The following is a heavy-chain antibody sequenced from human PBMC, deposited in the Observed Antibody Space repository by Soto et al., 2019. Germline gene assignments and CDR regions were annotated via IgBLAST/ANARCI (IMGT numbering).Heavy chain of an antibody. D-gene: IGHD1-1*01. CDR2: INHSGST. CDR3: ARDTYNWNVRGPNAFDI. J-gene: IGHJ3*02. CDR1: GGYFSGYC. V-gene: IGHV4-34*01. Sequence: SETLSLTCAVDGGYFSGYCWSRISKNTGKGLEWIGEINHSGSTNYNPSLKSRVTISVDTSKNQFSLKLSSVTAADTAVYYCARDTYNWNVRGPNAFDIWGQGTMVTVSS.